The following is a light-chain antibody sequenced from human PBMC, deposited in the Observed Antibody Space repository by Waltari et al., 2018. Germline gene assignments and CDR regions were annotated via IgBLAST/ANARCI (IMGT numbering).Light chain of an antibody. CDR3: QVWDSSSDHYV. J-gene: IGLJ1*01. V-gene: IGLV3-21*02. CDR1: NIGSKS. Sequence: SYVLTQPPSESVAPGQTTKITCGGNNIGSKSVHWYQQKPGQAPVLGVYDESDRPSGIPERFSGSNSGNTATLTISRVEAGDEADYYCQVWDSSSDHYVFGSGTKVTVL. CDR2: DES.